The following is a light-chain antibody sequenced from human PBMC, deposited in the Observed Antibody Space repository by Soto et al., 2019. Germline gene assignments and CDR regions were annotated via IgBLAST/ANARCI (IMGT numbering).Light chain of an antibody. CDR2: QTS. Sequence: EIVLTQSPATLSSFPGDRVALSCRASQYINTRLAWYQHRPGQAPRLLIYQTSLRAAGIPARFSGGGSGTDFTLTISRLEPEDFAVYYCQQYGSSPRWTFGQGTKVDIK. V-gene: IGKV3-20*01. J-gene: IGKJ1*01. CDR3: QQYGSSPRWT. CDR1: QYINTR.